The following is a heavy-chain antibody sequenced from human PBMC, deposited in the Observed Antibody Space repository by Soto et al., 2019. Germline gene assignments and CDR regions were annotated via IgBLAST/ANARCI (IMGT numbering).Heavy chain of an antibody. J-gene: IGHJ3*02. D-gene: IGHD3-16*01. CDR1: GGSISSYY. CDR3: ARERGGGRDAFDI. Sequence: SETLSLTCTVSGGSISSYYWSWIRQPPGKGLEWIGYIYYSGSTNYNPSLKSRVTISVDTSKNQFSLKLSSVTAADTAVYYCARERGGGRDAFDIWGQGTMVTVSS. V-gene: IGHV4-59*01. CDR2: IYYSGST.